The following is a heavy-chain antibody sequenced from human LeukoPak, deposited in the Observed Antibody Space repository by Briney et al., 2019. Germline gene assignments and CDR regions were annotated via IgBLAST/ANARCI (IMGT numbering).Heavy chain of an antibody. D-gene: IGHD1-26*01. Sequence: PGGSLRLSCAASGFTFSSHWMHWVRQGPGKGLVWVSRINSDGSSTSYADSVKGRFTISRDNSKNTLYLQMNSLRVEDSAVYYCARDFRRGTSNPQGVYYYYYMDVWGKGTTVTVSS. V-gene: IGHV3-74*01. CDR2: INSDGSST. CDR3: ARDFRRGTSNPQGVYYYYYMDV. J-gene: IGHJ6*03. CDR1: GFTFSSHW.